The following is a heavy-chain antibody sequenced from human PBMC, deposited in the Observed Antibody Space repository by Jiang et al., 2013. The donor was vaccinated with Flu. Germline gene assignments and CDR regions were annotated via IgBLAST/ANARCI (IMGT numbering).Heavy chain of an antibody. D-gene: IGHD3-22*01. CDR2: IDWDDDK. Sequence: PTQTLTLTCTFSGFSLSTSGMCVSWIRQPPGKALEWLALIDWDDDKYYSTSLKTRLTISKDTSKNQVVLTMTNMDPVDTATYYCARMKLDYYDSSGYRNFDYWGQGTLVTVSS. CDR1: GFSLSTSGMC. J-gene: IGHJ4*02. CDR3: ARMKLDYYDSSGYRNFDY. V-gene: IGHV2-70*01.